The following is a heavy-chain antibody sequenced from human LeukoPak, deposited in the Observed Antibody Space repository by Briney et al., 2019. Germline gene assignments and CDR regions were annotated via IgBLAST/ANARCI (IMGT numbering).Heavy chain of an antibody. Sequence: ASVKVSCKASGYTFTGYYMHWVRQAPGQGLEWMGWINPNSGGTNYAQKFQGRVTMTRDTSISTAYMELSRLRSDDTAVYYCARDPLLLWFGELSPNFDCWGQGTLVTVSS. D-gene: IGHD3-10*01. V-gene: IGHV1-2*02. CDR3: ARDPLLLWFGELSPNFDC. J-gene: IGHJ4*02. CDR2: INPNSGGT. CDR1: GYTFTGYY.